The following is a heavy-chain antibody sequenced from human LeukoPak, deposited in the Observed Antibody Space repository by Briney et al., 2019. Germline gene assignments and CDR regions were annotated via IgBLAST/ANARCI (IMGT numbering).Heavy chain of an antibody. CDR1: RFTFSSCG. V-gene: IGHV3-33*01. J-gene: IGHJ4*02. Sequence: GGSLRLSCAASRFTFSSCGMHWVRQAPGKGLEWVAVIWYDGSNKYYADSVKGRFTISRDNSKNTLYLQMNSLRAEDTAVYYCARDHRIVGAFDYWGQGTLVTVSS. D-gene: IGHD1-26*01. CDR3: ARDHRIVGAFDY. CDR2: IWYDGSNK.